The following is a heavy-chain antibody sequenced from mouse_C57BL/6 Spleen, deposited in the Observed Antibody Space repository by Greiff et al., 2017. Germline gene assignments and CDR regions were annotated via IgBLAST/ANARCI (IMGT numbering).Heavy chain of an antibody. J-gene: IGHJ3*01. D-gene: IGHD2-3*01. CDR3: ARDDDGYYRFAY. CDR2: IYPGDGDT. CDR1: GYAFSSYW. V-gene: IGHV1-80*01. Sequence: ESGAELVKPGASVKISCKASGYAFSSYWMNWVKQRPGKGLEWIGQIYPGDGDTNYNGKFKGKATLTADKSSSTAYMQLSSLTSEDSAVYFCARDDDGYYRFAYWGQGTLVTVSA.